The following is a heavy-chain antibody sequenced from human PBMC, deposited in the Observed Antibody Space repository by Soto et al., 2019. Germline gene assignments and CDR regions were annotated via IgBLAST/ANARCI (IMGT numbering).Heavy chain of an antibody. CDR3: ARGWGLVFDY. V-gene: IGHV4-59*01. Sequence: PSETLSLTCTVSGCSISSYYWSWIRQPPGKGLEWIGYIYYSGSTNYNPSLKSRVTISVDTSKNQFSLKLSSVTAADTAVYYCARGWGLVFDYWGQGTLVTVSS. J-gene: IGHJ4*02. D-gene: IGHD2-21*02. CDR2: IYYSGST. CDR1: GCSISSYY.